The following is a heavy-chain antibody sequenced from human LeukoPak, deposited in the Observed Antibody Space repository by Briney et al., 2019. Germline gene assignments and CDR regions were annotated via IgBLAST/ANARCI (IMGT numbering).Heavy chain of an antibody. CDR3: ARHGGPRSNSFQLPLDY. CDR2: IFYSGST. J-gene: IGHJ4*02. V-gene: IGHV4-39*01. D-gene: IGHD2-2*01. Sequence: KPSETLSLTCTVSGDSISSSTYYWGWIRQPPGKGLEWIGSIFYSGSTYYNPSLKSRVTISVDTSKNQFSLKLRSVTAADTAVYYCARHGGPRSNSFQLPLDYWGQGTLATVSS. CDR1: GDSISSSTYY.